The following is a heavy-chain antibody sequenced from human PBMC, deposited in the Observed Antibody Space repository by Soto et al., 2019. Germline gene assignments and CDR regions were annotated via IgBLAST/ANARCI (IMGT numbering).Heavy chain of an antibody. CDR2: IYYSGST. Sequence: QVQLQESGPGLVKPSETLSLTCTVSGGSISSYYWSWIRQPPGKGLEWIGYIYYSGSTNYNPSLKSRVTISVDTSKNQFSLKLSSVTAADTAVYYCARRRGYGVATTLGDYYYYYMDVWGKGTTVTVSS. J-gene: IGHJ6*03. CDR3: ARRRGYGVATTLGDYYYYYMDV. CDR1: GGSISSYY. V-gene: IGHV4-59*08. D-gene: IGHD5-12*01.